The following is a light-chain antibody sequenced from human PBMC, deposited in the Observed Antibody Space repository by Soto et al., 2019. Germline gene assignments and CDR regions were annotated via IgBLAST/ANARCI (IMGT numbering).Light chain of an antibody. Sequence: QSALTQPASVSGSPGQSITISCTGTSSDVGGYEYVSWYQHHPGKAPKLMIYEVSNRPSGVSSRFSGSKSGNTASLTISGLQTEDEADYYCNSFTSITTPAYVFGTGTKVTVL. V-gene: IGLV2-14*01. CDR1: SSDVGGYEY. J-gene: IGLJ1*01. CDR2: EVS. CDR3: NSFTSITTPAYV.